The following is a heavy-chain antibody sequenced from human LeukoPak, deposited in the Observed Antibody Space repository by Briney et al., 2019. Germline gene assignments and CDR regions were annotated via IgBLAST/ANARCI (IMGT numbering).Heavy chain of an antibody. CDR3: ARDKRGTTVGNAFDI. CDR2: INWNGGNT. CDR1: GFSFSTYN. D-gene: IGHD4-23*01. Sequence: GGSLRLSCAASGFSFSTYNMNWVRQAPGKGLEWVSSINWNGGNTGYADSVKGRFTISRDNAKNSLYLQMNSLRAEDTALYYCARDKRGTTVGNAFDIWGQGTMVTVSS. V-gene: IGHV3-20*04. J-gene: IGHJ3*02.